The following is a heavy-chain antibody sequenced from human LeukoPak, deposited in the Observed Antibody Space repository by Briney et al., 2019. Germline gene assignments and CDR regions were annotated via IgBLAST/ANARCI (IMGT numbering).Heavy chain of an antibody. Sequence: ASVKVSCKASGYTFSGYYMHWVRQAPGQGLEWMGWINPKSGGTNEAQKFQGRVTMTRDTSISTAYMELSRLRSDDTAVYYCARDPGRENYYYYMDVWGKGTTVTISS. D-gene: IGHD1-26*01. CDR2: INPKSGGT. CDR1: GYTFSGYY. J-gene: IGHJ6*03. V-gene: IGHV1-2*02. CDR3: ARDPGRENYYYYMDV.